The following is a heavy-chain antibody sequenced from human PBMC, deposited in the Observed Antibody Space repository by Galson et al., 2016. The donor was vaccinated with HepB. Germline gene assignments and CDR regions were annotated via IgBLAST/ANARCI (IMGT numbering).Heavy chain of an antibody. Sequence: SLRLSCAASGFTFDGYSMNWVRQAPGKGLEWVAIISYDGIKKDYADSVKGRFTISRDNAKNSLYLQMNSLRAEDTAVYYCAKDSSSALWGRGSLVTVSS. CDR3: AKDSSSAL. J-gene: IGHJ2*01. V-gene: IGHV3-30*18. CDR2: ISYDGIKK. D-gene: IGHD6-6*01. CDR1: GFTFDGYS.